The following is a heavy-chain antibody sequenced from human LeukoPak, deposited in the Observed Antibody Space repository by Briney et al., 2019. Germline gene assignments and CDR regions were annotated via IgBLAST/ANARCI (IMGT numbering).Heavy chain of an antibody. V-gene: IGHV3-48*01. CDR1: GFTFSSYS. CDR3: ARAQVPKLDIVVVPAAGPFDY. D-gene: IGHD2-2*01. Sequence: PGGSLRLSCAASGFTFSSYSMNWVRQAPGKGLEWVSYISSSSSTIYYADSVKGRFTISRASAKNSLYLQMNSLRAEDTAVYYCARAQVPKLDIVVVPAAGPFDYWGQGTLVTVSS. J-gene: IGHJ4*02. CDR2: ISSSSSTI.